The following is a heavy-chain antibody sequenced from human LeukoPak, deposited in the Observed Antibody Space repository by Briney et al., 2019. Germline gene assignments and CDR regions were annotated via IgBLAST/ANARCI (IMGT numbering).Heavy chain of an antibody. Sequence: GASVKVSCKASGYTFTRDDINWVRQATGQGLEWMGWMNPNSGNTGYAQKFQGRVTMTRNTSISTAYMELSSLRSEDTAVYYCARSIAAAGKRGIDYWGQGTLVTVSS. CDR2: MNPNSGNT. V-gene: IGHV1-8*01. J-gene: IGHJ4*02. CDR3: ARSIAAAGKRGIDY. D-gene: IGHD6-13*01. CDR1: GYTFTRDD.